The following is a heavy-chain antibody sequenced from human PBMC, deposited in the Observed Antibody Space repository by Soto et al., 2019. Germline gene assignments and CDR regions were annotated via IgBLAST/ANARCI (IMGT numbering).Heavy chain of an antibody. J-gene: IGHJ4*02. Sequence: ASVKVSCKASGYTFTSYGITWVRQAPGQGLEWMGWISAYNGNTNYAQRLQGRVTMTTDTSTTTAYMELRGLRSDDTAVYYCARGQKLFQDGRFDYWGQGTLVTV. CDR3: ARGQKLFQDGRFDY. CDR1: GYTFTSYG. D-gene: IGHD1-1*01. V-gene: IGHV1-18*01. CDR2: ISAYNGNT.